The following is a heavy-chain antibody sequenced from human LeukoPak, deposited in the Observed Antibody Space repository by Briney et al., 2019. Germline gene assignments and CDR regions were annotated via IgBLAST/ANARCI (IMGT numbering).Heavy chain of an antibody. Sequence: SETLSLTCAVSGASISSNNWWWSWVRQPPGKGLEWIGEIYHSGSTNYNPSLKSRVTISVDTPKNQFSLNLTSLTAADMAVYYCARTWGNWYFDLWGRGTLVTVSS. V-gene: IGHV4-4*02. CDR3: ARTWGNWYFDL. CDR1: GASISSNNW. CDR2: IYHSGST. J-gene: IGHJ2*01. D-gene: IGHD3-16*01.